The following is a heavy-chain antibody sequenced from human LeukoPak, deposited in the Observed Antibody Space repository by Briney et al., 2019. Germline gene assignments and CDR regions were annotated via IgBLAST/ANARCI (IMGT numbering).Heavy chain of an antibody. D-gene: IGHD1-14*01. CDR2: LYSDGNT. V-gene: IGHV3-53*01. Sequence: GGSLRLSCAASGFTVITNDMTWVRQAPGKGLAWVSVLYSDGNTKYADSVQGRLTISRDNSKNTLYLEMNSLSPDDTAVYYCARGVEPLAANTLAYWGQGTLVTVSS. CDR1: GFTVITND. CDR3: ARGVEPLAANTLAY. J-gene: IGHJ4*02.